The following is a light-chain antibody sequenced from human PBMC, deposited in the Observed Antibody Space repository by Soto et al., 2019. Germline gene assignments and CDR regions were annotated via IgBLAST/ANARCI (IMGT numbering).Light chain of an antibody. CDR1: QIVSSTY. J-gene: IGKJ1*01. Sequence: EIVLTQSPGTLSLSPGERATLSCRASQIVSSTYLAWYQQRPGQAPRLLMYGASSRATGIPDRFSGSGSGTDFTLTISRLEPEDFAVYYCQQYGSLSWTFGQGTKVAIK. CDR2: GAS. V-gene: IGKV3-20*01. CDR3: QQYGSLSWT.